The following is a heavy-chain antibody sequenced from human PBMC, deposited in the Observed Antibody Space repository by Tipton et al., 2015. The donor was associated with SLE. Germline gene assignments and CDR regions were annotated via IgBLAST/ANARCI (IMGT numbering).Heavy chain of an antibody. CDR1: GFTFRSFG. CDR3: ARERDLEPTAFDI. D-gene: IGHD1-1*01. V-gene: IGHV3-30*03. CDR2: IFYDGSDK. Sequence: RSLRLSCAASGFTFRSFGMHWVRQAPGKGLEWVAVIFYDGSDKYYADSVKGRFTISRDNSKNTLYLQMNSLRAEDTAVYYCARERDLEPTAFDIWGQGTMVTVSS. J-gene: IGHJ3*02.